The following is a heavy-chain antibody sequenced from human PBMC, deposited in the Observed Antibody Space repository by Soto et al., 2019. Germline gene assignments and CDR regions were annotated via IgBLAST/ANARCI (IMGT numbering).Heavy chain of an antibody. CDR3: ARSSLAVVPVAIGGMDV. J-gene: IGHJ6*02. V-gene: IGHV4-59*08. CDR2: ISYSGNT. Sequence: QVQLQESGPGLVKPSETLSLTCTVSGGSISSYYWSWIRQPPGKGLEWIGYISYSGNTKYNPSLKSRVTISLDTSKDQFSLKLSSVTAADTAVYYCARSSLAVVPVAIGGMDVWGQGTTVTVSS. D-gene: IGHD2-2*01. CDR1: GGSISSYY.